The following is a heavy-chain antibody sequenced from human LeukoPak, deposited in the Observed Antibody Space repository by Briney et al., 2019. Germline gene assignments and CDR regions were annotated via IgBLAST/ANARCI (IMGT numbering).Heavy chain of an antibody. CDR1: GFTFSSYS. Sequence: GGSLRLSCAASGFTFSSYSMNWVRQAPGKGLEWVSSISSSSSYIYYADSLKGRFTISRDNAKNSLYLQMNSLRAEDTAVYYCAREAWATNYYGSGSYYFDIWGQGTMVTVSS. J-gene: IGHJ3*02. CDR3: AREAWATNYYGSGSYYFDI. CDR2: ISSSSSYI. V-gene: IGHV3-21*04. D-gene: IGHD3-10*01.